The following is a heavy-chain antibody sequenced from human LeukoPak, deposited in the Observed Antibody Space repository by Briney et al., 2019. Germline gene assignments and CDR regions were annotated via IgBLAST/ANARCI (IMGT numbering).Heavy chain of an antibody. D-gene: IGHD6-19*01. CDR2: IGRAGDT. Sequence: GGSLRLSCAAAGFTFNAYDMHWVRQATGKGLEWVSYIGRAGDTYYAGSVKGRFTISREDAKNSLYLQMNSLGVGDTAVYYCARDSSGWGLAAWGQGTTVTVSS. CDR3: ARDSSGWGLAA. J-gene: IGHJ6*02. V-gene: IGHV3-13*04. CDR1: GFTFNAYD.